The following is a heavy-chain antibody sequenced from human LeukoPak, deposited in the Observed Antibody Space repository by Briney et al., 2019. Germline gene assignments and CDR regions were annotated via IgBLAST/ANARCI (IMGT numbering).Heavy chain of an antibody. D-gene: IGHD5-24*01. Sequence: SETLSLTCTVSGGSISSYYWSWIRQPAGKGLEWIGRIYTSGSTNYNPSLKSRVTMSVDTSKNQFSLKLGSVTAADTAVYYCARDRRLRWLPIDAFDIWGQGTMVTVSS. J-gene: IGHJ3*02. V-gene: IGHV4-4*07. CDR3: ARDRRLRWLPIDAFDI. CDR2: IYTSGST. CDR1: GGSISSYY.